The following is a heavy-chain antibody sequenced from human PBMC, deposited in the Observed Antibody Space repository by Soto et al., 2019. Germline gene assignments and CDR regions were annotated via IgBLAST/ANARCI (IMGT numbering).Heavy chain of an antibody. CDR1: GYSFTSYL. Sequence: PGDSLKISCKGSGYSFTSYLISWVRQMPGKGLEWMGRIDPSDSYTNYSPSFQGHVTISADKSISTAYLQWSSLKASDTAVYYCARPDYSDSRAFDYWGQGTLVTVSS. CDR3: ARPDYSDSRAFDY. D-gene: IGHD3-22*01. V-gene: IGHV5-10-1*01. CDR2: IDPSDSYT. J-gene: IGHJ4*02.